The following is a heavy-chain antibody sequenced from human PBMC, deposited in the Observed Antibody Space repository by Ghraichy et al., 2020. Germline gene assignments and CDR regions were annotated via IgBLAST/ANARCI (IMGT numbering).Heavy chain of an antibody. CDR3: TTCLGWGIAAAGTFDY. CDR2: IKSKTDGGTT. CDR1: GFTFSNAW. Sequence: GESLNISCAASGFTFSNAWMSWVRQAPGKGLEWVGRIKSKTDGGTTDYAAPVKGRFTISRDDSKNTLYLQMNSLKTEDTAVYYCTTCLGWGIAAAGTFDYWGQGTLVTVSS. D-gene: IGHD6-13*01. V-gene: IGHV3-15*01. J-gene: IGHJ4*02.